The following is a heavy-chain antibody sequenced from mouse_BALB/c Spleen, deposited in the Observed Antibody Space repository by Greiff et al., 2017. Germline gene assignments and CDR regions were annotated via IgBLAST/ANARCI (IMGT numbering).Heavy chain of an antibody. CDR2: ISSGGST. CDR3: ASGSSFAY. V-gene: IGHV5-6-5*01. CDR1: GFTFSSYA. J-gene: IGHJ3*01. Sequence: EVKLVESGGGLVKPGGSLKLSCAASGFTFSSYAMSWVRQTPEKRLEWVASISSGGSTYYPDSVKGRFTISRDNARNILYLQMSSLRSEDTAMYYCASGSSFAYWGQGTLVTVSA. D-gene: IGHD1-1*01.